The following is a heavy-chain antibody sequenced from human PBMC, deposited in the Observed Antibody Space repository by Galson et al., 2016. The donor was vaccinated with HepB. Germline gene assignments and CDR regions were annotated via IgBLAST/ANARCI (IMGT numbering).Heavy chain of an antibody. Sequence: SLRLSCAASGFTFSSYSMNWVRQAPGKGLEWVSSISSSGSYMSYVDSVKGRFTISRDNAKNSLYLQMNSLRDEDTAVYYCVKPPFHGVDVWGQGTTVIVS. D-gene: IGHD2-21*01. CDR3: VKPPFHGVDV. CDR1: GFTFSSYS. CDR2: ISSSGSYM. J-gene: IGHJ6*02. V-gene: IGHV3-21*01.